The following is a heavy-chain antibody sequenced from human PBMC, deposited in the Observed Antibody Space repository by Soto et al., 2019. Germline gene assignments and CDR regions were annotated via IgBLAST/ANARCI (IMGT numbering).Heavy chain of an antibody. Sequence: GALRLSCAASGFTFSSYAMSWVRQAPGKGLEWVSAISGSGGSTYYADSVKGRFTISRDNSKNTLYLQMNSLRAEDTAVYYCRINIIAVAGRSYYYGMDVWGQGTTVTVSS. CDR2: ISGSGGST. V-gene: IGHV3-23*01. CDR1: GFTFSSYA. D-gene: IGHD6-19*01. CDR3: RINIIAVAGRSYYYGMDV. J-gene: IGHJ6*02.